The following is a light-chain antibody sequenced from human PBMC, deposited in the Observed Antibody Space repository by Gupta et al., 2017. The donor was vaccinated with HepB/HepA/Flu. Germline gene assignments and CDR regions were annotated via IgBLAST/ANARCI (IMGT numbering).Light chain of an antibody. J-gene: IGKJ4*02. CDR1: ESVSHF. Sequence: ELVLTQSPATLSLSPGERATLSCRASESVSHFLVWYQQKPGQAPRHLIYDASSRATGIPTRFSSSGSGTDFTLTISSLEPADVAVYYCQQRGNSSPLTFGEGTKVEMK. CDR2: DAS. CDR3: QQRGNSSPLT. V-gene: IGKV3-11*01.